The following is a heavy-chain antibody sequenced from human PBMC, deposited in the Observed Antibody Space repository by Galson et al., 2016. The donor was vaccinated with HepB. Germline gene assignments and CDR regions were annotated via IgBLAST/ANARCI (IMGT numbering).Heavy chain of an antibody. Sequence: SLRLSCAASGFSFSNSGMSWVRQAPGKGLEWVSDISGAGGTTHYADSVKGRFTISRDNSRDTLYLQMDRLRAADTAVYYCAKERGWYGGPNFGSWGQGTLVTVSS. J-gene: IGHJ4*02. D-gene: IGHD2-15*01. CDR3: AKERGWYGGPNFGS. CDR2: ISGAGGTT. V-gene: IGHV3-23*01. CDR1: GFSFSNSG.